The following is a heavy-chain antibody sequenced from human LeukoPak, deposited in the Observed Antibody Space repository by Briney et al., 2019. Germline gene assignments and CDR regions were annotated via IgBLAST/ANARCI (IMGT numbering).Heavy chain of an antibody. Sequence: GGSLRLSCAASGFTFSSYWMHWVRQVPGKGLVWVSRINSDGSSTSYADPVKGRFTISRDNAKNTLYLQMNSLRAEDTAVYYCARDRGTGGAFDIWGQGTMVTVSS. CDR3: ARDRGTGGAFDI. CDR1: GFTFSSYW. J-gene: IGHJ3*02. D-gene: IGHD3-10*01. V-gene: IGHV3-74*01. CDR2: INSDGSST.